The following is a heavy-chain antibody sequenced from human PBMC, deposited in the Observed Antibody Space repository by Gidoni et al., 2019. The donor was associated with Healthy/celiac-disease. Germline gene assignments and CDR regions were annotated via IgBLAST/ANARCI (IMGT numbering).Heavy chain of an antibody. D-gene: IGHD6-13*01. CDR2: IYYSVST. CDR3: ARLESSWHYFDY. Sequence: QLQLQESGPRRGKPSETRTRTCTVSGGSISSSSYYWGWIRQPPGKGLEWIGSIYYSVSTYYNPSLKSRGTISVYTAKNQFSLKLSSVTAADTAVYYCARLESSWHYFDYWGQGTLVTVSS. CDR1: GGSISSSSYY. J-gene: IGHJ4*02. V-gene: IGHV4-39*01.